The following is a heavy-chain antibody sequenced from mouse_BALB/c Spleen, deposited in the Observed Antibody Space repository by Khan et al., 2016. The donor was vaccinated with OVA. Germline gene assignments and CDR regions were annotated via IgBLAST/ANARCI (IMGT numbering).Heavy chain of an antibody. J-gene: IGHJ2*01. CDR3: ARSIMAK. Sequence: EVQLQESGPGLVKPSQSLSLTCTVTGYSIISDDAWNWIRQFPGNKLEWMGYISYSGSTSYNPSLKSRISITRDTAKNPLFLQLKSVTTEDTATYCCARSIMAKWGQGTTLTVAS. CDR2: ISYSGST. V-gene: IGHV3-2*02. CDR1: GYSIISDDA.